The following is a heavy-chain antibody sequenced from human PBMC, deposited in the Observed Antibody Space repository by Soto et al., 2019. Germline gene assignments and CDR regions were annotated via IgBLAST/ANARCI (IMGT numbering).Heavy chain of an antibody. CDR2: VNDSGDS. V-gene: IGHV4-34*01. J-gene: IGHJ5*02. CDR1: GGSFSGYY. CDR3: ARVRGWPPEEMVDL. D-gene: IGHD2-8*01. Sequence: TSETLSLTCGVSGGSFSGYYWSWIRQPPGKGLEWIGEVNDSGDSNYNPSLKRRVVISVDTPKNEFSLKMNTVTAADTGLYYCARVRGWPPEEMVDLWGHGALVTVSS.